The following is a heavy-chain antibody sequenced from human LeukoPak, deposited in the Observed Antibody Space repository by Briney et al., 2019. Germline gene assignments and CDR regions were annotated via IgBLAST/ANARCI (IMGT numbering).Heavy chain of an antibody. J-gene: IGHJ3*01. Sequence: PGGSLRLSCAASGFTFNSYWMSWVRQAPGKGLECVANIMEDESQIHYVDSVKGRFTISRDNAKNSLYLQMNSLRVEDTAVYYCARRRYGEAYDVWGQGTMVTVSS. CDR3: ARRRYGEAYDV. D-gene: IGHD3-9*01. CDR2: IMEDESQI. V-gene: IGHV3-7*01. CDR1: GFTFNSYW.